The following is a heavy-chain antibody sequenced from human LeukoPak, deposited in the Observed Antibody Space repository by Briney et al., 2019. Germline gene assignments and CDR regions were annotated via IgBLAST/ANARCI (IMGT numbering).Heavy chain of an antibody. D-gene: IGHD4-23*01. Sequence: PGGSLRLSCAASGFTFSSYAMSWIRQAPGKGLEWVSYISSSGSTIYYADSVKGRFTISRDNAKNSLYLQMNSLRAEDTAVYYCATQGGNIKEAFDYWGQGTLVTVSS. J-gene: IGHJ4*02. V-gene: IGHV3-11*01. CDR1: GFTFSSYA. CDR3: ATQGGNIKEAFDY. CDR2: ISSSGSTI.